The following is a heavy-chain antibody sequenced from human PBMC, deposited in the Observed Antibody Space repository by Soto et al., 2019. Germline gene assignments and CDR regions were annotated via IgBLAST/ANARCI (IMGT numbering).Heavy chain of an antibody. D-gene: IGHD5-12*01. CDR3: ARDRYSGYPGYYYYGMDV. J-gene: IGHJ6*02. CDR1: GGSISSGDYY. CDR2: IYYSGST. V-gene: IGHV4-30-4*01. Sequence: SETLSLTCTVSGGSISSGDYYWSWIRQPPGKGLEWIGYIYYSGSTYYNPSLKSRVTISVDTSKNQFSLKLSSVTAADTAVYYCARDRYSGYPGYYYYGMDVWGQGTTVTVSS.